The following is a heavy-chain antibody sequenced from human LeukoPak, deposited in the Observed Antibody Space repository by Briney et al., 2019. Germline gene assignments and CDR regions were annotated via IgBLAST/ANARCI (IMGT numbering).Heavy chain of an antibody. V-gene: IGHV4-59*06. CDR3: ARYYDSLAYFDY. CDR1: GGSIRSYY. Sequence: SETLSLTCTVSGGSIRSYYWSWNRQHPGKGLEWIGYIYYSGSTYYNPSLKSRVTISVDTSKNQFSLKLSSVTAADTAVYYCARYYDSLAYFDYWGQGTLVTVSS. J-gene: IGHJ4*02. D-gene: IGHD5-12*01. CDR2: IYYSGST.